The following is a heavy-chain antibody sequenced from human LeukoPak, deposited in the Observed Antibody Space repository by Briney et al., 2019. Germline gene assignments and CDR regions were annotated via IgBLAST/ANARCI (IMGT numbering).Heavy chain of an antibody. CDR2: ISGSGGST. V-gene: IGHV3-23*01. D-gene: IGHD6-19*01. Sequence: GGSLRLSCAASGFTFSSYAMSWVRQAPGKGLEWVSAISGSGGSTYYADSVKGRFTISRDNSKNTLYLQMNSLRAEDTAVYYCAKDHQWLVRGGGFDYWGQGTLVTVSS. J-gene: IGHJ4*02. CDR1: GFTFSSYA. CDR3: AKDHQWLVRGGGFDY.